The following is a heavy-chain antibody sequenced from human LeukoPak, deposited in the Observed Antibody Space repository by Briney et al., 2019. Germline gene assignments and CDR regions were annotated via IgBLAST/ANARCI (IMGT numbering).Heavy chain of an antibody. CDR1: GNSINIYS. D-gene: IGHD2-21*01. CDR3: ATTDKNRYYINV. CDR2: MYYSGTT. J-gene: IGHJ6*01. V-gene: IGHV4-59*12. Sequence: SETLSLTCTVSGNSINIYSWNWIRQSPEKGLEWIAYMYYSGTTNYNPSLENRAAISLDLSRHQFSLRLSSVTAADTAVYFCATTDKNRYYINVWGPGTTVIVSP.